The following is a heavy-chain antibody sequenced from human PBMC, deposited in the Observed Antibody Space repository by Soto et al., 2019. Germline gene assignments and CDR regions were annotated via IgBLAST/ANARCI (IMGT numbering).Heavy chain of an antibody. CDR3: AKADQIVPAGACNDY. CDR1: GFTFSSYA. D-gene: IGHD2-2*01. V-gene: IGHV3-23*01. CDR2: ISGSGGST. J-gene: IGHJ4*02. Sequence: GGSLRLSCAASGFTFSSYAMSWVRQAPGKGLEWVSAISGSGGSTYYADSVKGRFTISRDNSKNTLYLQMNSLRAEDTAVYYCAKADQIVPAGACNDYWGQGTLVTVSS.